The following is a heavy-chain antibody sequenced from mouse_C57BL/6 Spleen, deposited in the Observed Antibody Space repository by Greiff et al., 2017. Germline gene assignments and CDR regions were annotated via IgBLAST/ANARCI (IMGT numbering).Heavy chain of an antibody. Sequence: VQLQQPGAELVRPGSSVKLSCKASGYTFTSYWMDWVKQRPGQGLEWIGNIYPSDSETHYNQKFKDKATLTVDKSSSTAYMQLSSLTSEDSAVYYCARVGYYGRRAYWGQGTLVTVSA. J-gene: IGHJ3*01. CDR3: ARVGYYGRRAY. D-gene: IGHD1-1*01. CDR2: IYPSDSET. V-gene: IGHV1-61*01. CDR1: GYTFTSYW.